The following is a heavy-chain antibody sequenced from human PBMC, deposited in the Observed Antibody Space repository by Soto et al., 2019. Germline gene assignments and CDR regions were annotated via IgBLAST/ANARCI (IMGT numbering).Heavy chain of an antibody. Sequence: ASVKVSCKASGYTFTSYDINWVRQATGQGLGWMGWMNPNSGNTGYAQKFQGRVTMTRNTSISTAYMELSSLRSEDTAVYYCARWAAPVRYFDWFHKALTWFDPWGQGTLVTVSS. V-gene: IGHV1-8*01. CDR2: MNPNSGNT. J-gene: IGHJ5*02. D-gene: IGHD3-9*01. CDR3: ARWAAPVRYFDWFHKALTWFDP. CDR1: GYTFTSYD.